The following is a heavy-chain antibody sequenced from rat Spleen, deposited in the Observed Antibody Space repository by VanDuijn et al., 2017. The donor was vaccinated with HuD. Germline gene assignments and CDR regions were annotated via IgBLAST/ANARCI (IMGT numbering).Heavy chain of an antibody. CDR1: GFTFSDYY. J-gene: IGHJ2*01. V-gene: IGHV5-22*01. CDR2: IDYEDSTT. CDR3: ARPPYDGTYYHYFDY. Sequence: EVQLVESGGGLVQPGASMKLSCAASGFTFSDYYMAWVRQAPKKGLEWVASIDYEDSTTHYGDSVKGRFTIFRDNAKSTLYLQMSSLRSEDAATYYCARPPYDGTYYHYFDYWGQGVMVTVSS. D-gene: IGHD1-12*02.